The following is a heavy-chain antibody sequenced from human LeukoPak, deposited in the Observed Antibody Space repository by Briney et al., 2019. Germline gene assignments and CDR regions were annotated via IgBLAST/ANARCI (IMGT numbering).Heavy chain of an antibody. V-gene: IGHV3-9*01. Sequence: GGSLRLSCAASGFTFDDYAMHWVRQAPGRGLEWVSGINWNSGSIGYVDSVKGRFTISRDHAKNSLYLQMNSLRAEDTALYYCAKASSFFYDSSGPLNWGQGTQVTVSS. D-gene: IGHD3-22*01. CDR2: INWNSGSI. J-gene: IGHJ4*02. CDR1: GFTFDDYA. CDR3: AKASSFFYDSSGPLN.